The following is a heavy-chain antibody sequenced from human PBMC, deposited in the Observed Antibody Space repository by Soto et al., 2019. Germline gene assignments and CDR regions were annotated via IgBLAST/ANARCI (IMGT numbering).Heavy chain of an antibody. J-gene: IGHJ5*02. V-gene: IGHV1-69*12. CDR2: IVPMFGTA. Sequence: QVQLVQSGAEVKKPGSSVNVSCKTSGGTFGNSAVTWVRQAPGQGLEWLGGIVPMFGTANYAQKFQGRVTITADESTITAYMALSSLNTDGTAVYYCARDGDPQSAFWSGPLGGGRFDPWGQGTLVTVSS. CDR3: ARDGDPQSAFWSGPLGGGRFDP. D-gene: IGHD3-3*01. CDR1: GGTFGNSA.